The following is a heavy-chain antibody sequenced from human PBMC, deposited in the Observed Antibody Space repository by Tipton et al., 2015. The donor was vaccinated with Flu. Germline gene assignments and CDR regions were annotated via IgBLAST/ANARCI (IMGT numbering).Heavy chain of an antibody. V-gene: IGHV3-9*01. CDR2: ISWNSGGI. J-gene: IGHJ6*02. CDR3: ARDMSLGYAMDV. CDR1: GFNFDDYA. Sequence: SLRLSCAASGFNFDDYAMHWVRQGPGKGLEWVAGISWNSGGIAYADSVKGRFTISRDNAGHALYLQMNSLRPEDTALYYCARDMSLGYAMDVWGQGTTVTVSS. D-gene: IGHD2-15*01.